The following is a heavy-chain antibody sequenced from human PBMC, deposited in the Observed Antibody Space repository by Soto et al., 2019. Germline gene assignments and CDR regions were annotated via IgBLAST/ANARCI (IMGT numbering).Heavy chain of an antibody. J-gene: IGHJ4*02. Sequence: GGSLRLSCAASGFAFNSFAMHWVRQTPGQGLEWVAVISTDGSNKFYADSVKGRFNISRDNSKNTLYLEMTSLREEDTAIYYCVRDFHSGSYFFDYWGQGTLVTVSS. D-gene: IGHD1-26*01. V-gene: IGHV3-30-3*01. CDR1: GFAFNSFA. CDR2: ISTDGSNK. CDR3: VRDFHSGSYFFDY.